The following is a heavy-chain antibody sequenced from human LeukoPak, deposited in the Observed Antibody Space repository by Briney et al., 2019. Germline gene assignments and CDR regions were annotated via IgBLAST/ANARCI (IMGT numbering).Heavy chain of an antibody. D-gene: IGHD5-24*01. CDR3: ARDNSVRDEAWWFNP. V-gene: IGHV3-21*04. Sequence: GGSLRLSCAASGFTFSSYNMNWVRQAPGKGLEWVSSITSGSSYIYYADSVKGRFTISRDNAKNSLYLQMNSLRAEDTAVYYCARDNSVRDEAWWFNPWGQGTLVTVSS. CDR1: GFTFSSYN. CDR2: ITSGSSYI. J-gene: IGHJ5*02.